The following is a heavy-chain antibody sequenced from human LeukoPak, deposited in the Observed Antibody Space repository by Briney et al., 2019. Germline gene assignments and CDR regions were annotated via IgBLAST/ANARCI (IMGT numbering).Heavy chain of an antibody. CDR1: GLTVSRHY. CDR2: ISTGGST. D-gene: IGHD3-22*01. J-gene: IGHJ4*02. CDR3: ARDDYYDSSGLDY. Sequence: GGSLRLSCVASGLTVSRHYMTWVRQAPGKGLEWLSVISTGGSTNYADSVKGRFTISRDNSKNILYLQMNSMRAEDTAVYYCARDDYYDSSGLDYWGQGTLVTVSS. V-gene: IGHV3-53*01.